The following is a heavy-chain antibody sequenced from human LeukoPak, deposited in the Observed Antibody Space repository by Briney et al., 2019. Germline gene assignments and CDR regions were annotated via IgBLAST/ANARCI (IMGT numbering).Heavy chain of an antibody. V-gene: IGHV3-30*04. CDR3: AKPLSRLPSYMDV. Sequence: GRSLRLSCAASGFTFSSYVMHWVRQAPGKGLEWVAIISYDGSNEYYADSVKGRFTISRDNSKNTLYLQMNSLRAEDTAVYYCAKPLSRLPSYMDVWGKGTTVTVSS. J-gene: IGHJ6*03. CDR2: ISYDGSNE. CDR1: GFTFSSYV. D-gene: IGHD2-21*01.